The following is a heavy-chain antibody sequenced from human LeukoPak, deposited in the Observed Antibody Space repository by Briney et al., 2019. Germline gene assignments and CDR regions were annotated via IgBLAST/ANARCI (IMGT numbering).Heavy chain of an antibody. V-gene: IGHV1-2*06. Sequence: ASVKVSCKASGYTFTGYYMHWVRQAPGQGLEWMGRINPNSGGTNYAQKFQGRVTMTRDTSISTAYMELSRLRSGDTAVYYCARESIAARYFDYWGQGTLVTVSS. CDR1: GYTFTGYY. CDR2: INPNSGGT. CDR3: ARESIAARYFDY. J-gene: IGHJ4*02. D-gene: IGHD6-6*01.